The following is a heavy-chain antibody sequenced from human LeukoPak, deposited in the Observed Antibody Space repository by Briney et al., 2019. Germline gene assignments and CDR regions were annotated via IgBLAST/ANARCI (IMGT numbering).Heavy chain of an antibody. D-gene: IGHD3-10*01. CDR2: INHSGST. CDR1: GFIVSSHY. Sequence: GSLRLSCAVSGFIVSSHYMTWIRQTPGKGLEWIGEINHSGSTNYNPSLKSRVTISIDTSKSEFSLILSSVTAADTAVYYCANHNGSGKNWFDPWGQGTLVTVSS. V-gene: IGHV4-34*08. CDR3: ANHNGSGKNWFDP. J-gene: IGHJ5*02.